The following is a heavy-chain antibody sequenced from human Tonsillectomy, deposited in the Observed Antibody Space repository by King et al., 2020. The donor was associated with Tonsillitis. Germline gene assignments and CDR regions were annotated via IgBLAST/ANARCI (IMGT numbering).Heavy chain of an antibody. Sequence: VQLVESGAEVKKPGASVKVSCKASGYTFSSYAISWVRQAPGQGLEWMGWINAYNGNTNYAQKLQGRVTMTTDTSTSTAYMELRSLRSDDTAVYYCAREPRHYYVSGSHPWNDNFFHSWGQGTLVTVSS. D-gene: IGHD3-10*01. CDR2: INAYNGNT. V-gene: IGHV1-18*04. CDR1: GYTFSSYA. CDR3: AREPRHYYVSGSHPWNDNFFHS. J-gene: IGHJ4*02.